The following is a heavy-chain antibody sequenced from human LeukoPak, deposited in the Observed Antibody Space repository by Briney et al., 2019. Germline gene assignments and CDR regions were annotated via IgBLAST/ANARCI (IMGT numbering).Heavy chain of an antibody. V-gene: IGHV3-23*01. CDR2: LSGGGGTT. J-gene: IGHJ4*02. Sequence: GGSLRLSCAASGFTFSSYAMSWVRQAPGKGLEWVSRLSGGGGTTYYAASVKGRFTISRDNSKNTLYLQINSLRAEDTAVYYCAKDGADYDSDYFDYWGQGTLVTVSS. CDR3: AKDGADYDSDYFDY. D-gene: IGHD3-3*01. CDR1: GFTFSSYA.